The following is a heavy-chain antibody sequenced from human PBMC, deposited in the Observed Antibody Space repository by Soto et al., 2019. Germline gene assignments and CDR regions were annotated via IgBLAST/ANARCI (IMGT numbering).Heavy chain of an antibody. D-gene: IGHD6-6*01. J-gene: IGHJ6*03. CDR3: AREGIASRYMDV. CDR2: INHSGYT. Sequence: SDTLSLTCAVYGGSFSDHYRSWIRQPPGKGLEWIGEINHSGYTNYNPSLKSRVTISVDTSKNQFSLKLSSVTAADTAVYYCAREGIASRYMDVWGHGTTVTVSS. V-gene: IGHV4-34*01. CDR1: GGSFSDHY.